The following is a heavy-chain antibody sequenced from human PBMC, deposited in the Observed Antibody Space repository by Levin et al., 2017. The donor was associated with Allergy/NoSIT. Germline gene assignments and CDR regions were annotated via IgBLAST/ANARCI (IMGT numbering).Heavy chain of an antibody. Sequence: GASVKVSCKGSGYSFTSYWIGWVRQMPGKGLEWMGIIYPGDSATRYSPSFQGQVTISADKSISTAYLQWSSLKASDTAMYYCAMQLDYYDSSAYNYWGQGTLVTVSS. J-gene: IGHJ4*02. CDR1: GYSFTSYW. D-gene: IGHD3-22*01. CDR3: AMQLDYYDSSAYNY. CDR2: IYPGDSAT. V-gene: IGHV5-51*01.